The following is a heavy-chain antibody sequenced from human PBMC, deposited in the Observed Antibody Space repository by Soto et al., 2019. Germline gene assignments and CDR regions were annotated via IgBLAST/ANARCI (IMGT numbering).Heavy chain of an antibody. Sequence: LSLTCTVSGGSISSYYWSWIRQPPGKGLEWIGYIYYSGSTNYNPSLKSRVTISVDTSKNQFSLKLSSVTAADTAVYYCASDRVVAARPGWFDPWGQGTLVTVSS. V-gene: IGHV4-59*01. D-gene: IGHD6-6*01. CDR2: IYYSGST. CDR3: ASDRVVAARPGWFDP. CDR1: GGSISSYY. J-gene: IGHJ5*02.